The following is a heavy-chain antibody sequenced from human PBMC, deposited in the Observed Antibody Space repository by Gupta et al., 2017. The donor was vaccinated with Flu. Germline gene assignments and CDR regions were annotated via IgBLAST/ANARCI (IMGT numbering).Heavy chain of an antibody. J-gene: IGHJ5*02. CDR3: ARDPGAGHNWFDP. CDR2: IWYDGSNK. D-gene: IGHD3-10*01. Sequence: QVQLVESGGGVVQPGRSLRLSCAASGFTFSGYGMHWVRQAPGKGLEWVAVIWYDGSNKYYADSVKGRFTISRDNSENTLYLQMNSLRAGDTAVYYCARDPGAGHNWFDPWGQGTLVTVSS. V-gene: IGHV3-33*01. CDR1: GFTFSGYG.